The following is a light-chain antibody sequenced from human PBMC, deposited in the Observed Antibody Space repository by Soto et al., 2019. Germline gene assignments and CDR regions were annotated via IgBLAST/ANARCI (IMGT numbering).Light chain of an antibody. CDR2: DVS. V-gene: IGLV2-14*01. CDR1: SSDVGGYNY. J-gene: IGLJ1*01. CDR3: SSYTSSSIAYV. Sequence: QSALTQPASVSGSPGQSMTISCTGTSSDVGGYNYVSWYQQHPGKAPKLMIYDVSNRPSGVSNRFSGSKSGNTASLTISGLQAEDEADYYCSSYTSSSIAYVFGTGTKVTVL.